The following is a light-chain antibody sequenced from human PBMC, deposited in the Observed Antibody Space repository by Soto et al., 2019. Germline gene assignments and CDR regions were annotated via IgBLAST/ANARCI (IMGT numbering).Light chain of an antibody. V-gene: IGKV2-28*01. Sequence: DIVMTQSPLSLPVTPGEPASISCRSRQILLYSNGYNYEDWYLQKPVQPPQLLIFLGSSRASGVPDRFNGSGSGTDFTLRITTVEAEDVGVYYCMQVLQTPLTFGGGTKLAIK. J-gene: IGKJ4*01. CDR1: QILLYSNGYNY. CDR3: MQVLQTPLT. CDR2: LGS.